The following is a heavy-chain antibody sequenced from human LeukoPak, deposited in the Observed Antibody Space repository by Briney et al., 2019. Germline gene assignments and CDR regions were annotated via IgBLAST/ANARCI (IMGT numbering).Heavy chain of an antibody. V-gene: IGHV4-4*02. Sequence: SETLSLTCAVSGGSISSSNWWSWVRQPPGKGLEWIGEIYHSGSTNYNPSLKSRVTISVDKSKNQFSLKLSSVTAADTAVYYCARDDYDILTGHTGSSDAFDIWGQGTMVTVSS. D-gene: IGHD3-9*01. CDR3: ARDDYDILTGHTGSSDAFDI. J-gene: IGHJ3*02. CDR1: GGSISSSNW. CDR2: IYHSGST.